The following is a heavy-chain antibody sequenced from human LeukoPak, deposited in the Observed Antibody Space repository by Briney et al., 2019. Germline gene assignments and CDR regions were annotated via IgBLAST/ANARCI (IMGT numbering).Heavy chain of an antibody. CDR1: GFTFSSYA. D-gene: IGHD6-19*01. Sequence: GGPLRLSCAASGFTFSSYAMSWVRQAPGKGLEWVSAISGSGGSTYYADSVKGRFTISRDNSKNTLYLQMGSLRSEDTAVYYYVREPFGWYDYWGQGTLVTVSS. CDR3: VREPFGWYDY. CDR2: ISGSGGST. V-gene: IGHV3-23*01. J-gene: IGHJ4*02.